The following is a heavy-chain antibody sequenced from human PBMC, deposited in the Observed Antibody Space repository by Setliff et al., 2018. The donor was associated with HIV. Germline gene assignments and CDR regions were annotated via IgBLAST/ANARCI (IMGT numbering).Heavy chain of an antibody. V-gene: IGHV1-2*06. D-gene: IGHD2-8*01. J-gene: IGHJ3*02. CDR2: IIPNSGGT. Sequence: ASVKVSCQASGYTFTAYYIHWVRQAPGQGLEWMGRIIPNSGGTNYAQKFQGRVTMTRDTSISTADMELSRLRSDDTAVYYCATKIYCTNGVCLDAFDMWGQGTMVTVSS. CDR1: GYTFTAYY. CDR3: ATKIYCTNGVCLDAFDM.